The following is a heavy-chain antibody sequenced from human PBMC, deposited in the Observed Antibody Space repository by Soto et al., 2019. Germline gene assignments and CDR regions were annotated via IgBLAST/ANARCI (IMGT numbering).Heavy chain of an antibody. D-gene: IGHD3-10*01. CDR1: GYTFTSYA. Sequence: ASVKVSCKASGYTFTSYAMHWVRQAPGQRLEWMGWINAGNGNTKYSQKFQGRVTITRDTSASTAYMELSSLRSEDTAVYYCARDLEYYYGSGSPGVDYWGQGTLVTVSS. CDR3: ARDLEYYYGSGSPGVDY. CDR2: INAGNGNT. V-gene: IGHV1-3*01. J-gene: IGHJ4*02.